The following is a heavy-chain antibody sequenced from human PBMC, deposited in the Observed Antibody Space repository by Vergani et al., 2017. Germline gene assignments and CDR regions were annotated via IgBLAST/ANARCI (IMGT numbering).Heavy chain of an antibody. Sequence: QVQLVQSGAEVKKPGSSVKVSCKASGGTFSSYAISWVRQAPGQGLEWMGGIIPIFGTANYAQKFQGRVTITADESTSTAYMELSSLRSEDTAVYYCARLGDWRGSIAAAGTAWFDPWGQGTLVTVSS. CDR3: ARLGDWRGSIAAAGTAWFDP. CDR1: GGTFSSYA. D-gene: IGHD6-13*01. CDR2: IIPIFGTA. V-gene: IGHV1-69*01. J-gene: IGHJ5*02.